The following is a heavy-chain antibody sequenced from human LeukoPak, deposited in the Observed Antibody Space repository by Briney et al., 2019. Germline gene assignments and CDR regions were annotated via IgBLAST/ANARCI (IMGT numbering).Heavy chain of an antibody. CDR3: AKRSDYGVNGNYFDY. Sequence: GRSLRLSCAASGFTFSSFDIHWVRQAPGKGLEWVSAISGRDSNTYYADSVQGRFTISRDNSKNTLFLQMNSLRAEDTAVYYCAKRSDYGVNGNYFDYWGQGTPVTVSS. CDR2: ISGRDSNT. CDR1: GFTFSSFD. V-gene: IGHV3-23*01. D-gene: IGHD4-23*01. J-gene: IGHJ4*02.